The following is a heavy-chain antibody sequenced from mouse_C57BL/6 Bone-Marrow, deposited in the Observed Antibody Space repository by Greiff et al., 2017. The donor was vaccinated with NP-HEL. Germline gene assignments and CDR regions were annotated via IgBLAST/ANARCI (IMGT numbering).Heavy chain of an antibody. J-gene: IGHJ4*01. CDR2: ISSGSSTI. CDR3: ARDMHY. CDR1: GFTFSDYG. V-gene: IGHV5-17*01. Sequence: EVKLMESGGGLVKPGGSLKLSCAASGFTFSDYGMHWVRQAPEKGLEWVAYISSGSSTIYYADTVKGRFTISRDNAKNTLFLQMTSLRSEDTAMYYCARDMHYWGQGTSVTLTS.